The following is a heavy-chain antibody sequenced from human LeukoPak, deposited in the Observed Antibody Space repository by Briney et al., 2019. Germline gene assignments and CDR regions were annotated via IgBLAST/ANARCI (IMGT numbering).Heavy chain of an antibody. CDR2: IIPILGIA. J-gene: IGHJ6*02. CDR3: ARTNWNYDPYYYYGMDV. Sequence: EASVKVSSKASGGTFSSYAISWVRQAPGQGLEWMGRIIPILGIANYAQKFQGRVTTTADKSTSTAYMELSSLRSEDTAVYYCARTNWNYDPYYYYGMDVWGQGTTVTVSS. V-gene: IGHV1-69*04. D-gene: IGHD1-7*01. CDR1: GGTFSSYA.